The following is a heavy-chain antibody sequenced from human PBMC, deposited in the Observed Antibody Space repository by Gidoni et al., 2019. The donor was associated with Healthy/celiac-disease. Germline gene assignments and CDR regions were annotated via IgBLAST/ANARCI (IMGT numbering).Heavy chain of an antibody. CDR3: ARGLRPYSSSWYVPYYYGMDV. CDR2: INHSGST. D-gene: IGHD6-13*01. Sequence: QVQLQQWGAGLLKPSETLSLTCAVYVGSFSGYYWIWIRQPPGKGLEWIGEINHSGSTNYNPSLKGRVTISVDTSKNQFSLKPSFVTAADTAVYYRARGLRPYSSSWYVPYYYGMDVLGQGTTGPVSS. V-gene: IGHV4-34*01. J-gene: IGHJ6*02. CDR1: VGSFSGYY.